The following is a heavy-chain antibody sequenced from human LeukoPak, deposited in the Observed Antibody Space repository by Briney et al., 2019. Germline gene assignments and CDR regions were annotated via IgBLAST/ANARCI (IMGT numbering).Heavy chain of an antibody. CDR3: AREGNGLLSKDFDY. D-gene: IGHD2/OR15-2a*01. Sequence: EASMKVSCKSSGFTFTDYYIHWVRQAPGQGLEWMGYIGPHSSATSSSQEFQGRVTMTRDTSMSTAYMELTRLTSDDTAVYYCAREGNGLLSKDFDYWGQGTLVTVSS. J-gene: IGHJ4*02. CDR1: GFTFTDYY. V-gene: IGHV1-2*02. CDR2: IGPHSSAT.